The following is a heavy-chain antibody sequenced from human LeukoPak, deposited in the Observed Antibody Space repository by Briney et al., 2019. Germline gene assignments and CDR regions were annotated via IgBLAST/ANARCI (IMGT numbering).Heavy chain of an antibody. CDR1: GFTFSSYA. CDR3: ATEGLGDILTGYYNVFDY. J-gene: IGHJ4*02. CDR2: ISGSGGST. V-gene: IGHV3-23*01. D-gene: IGHD3-9*01. Sequence: GGSLRLSCAASGFTFSSYAMSWVRQAQGKGLEWVSAISGSGGSTYYADSVKGRFTISRDNSKNTLYLQMNSLRAEDTAVYYCATEGLGDILTGYYNVFDYWGQGTLVTVSS.